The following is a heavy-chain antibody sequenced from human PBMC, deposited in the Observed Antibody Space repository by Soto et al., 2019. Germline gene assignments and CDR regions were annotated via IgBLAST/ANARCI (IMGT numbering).Heavy chain of an antibody. CDR2: IYHSGST. V-gene: IGHV4-4*02. CDR3: ARSSSWYGSLDY. J-gene: IGHJ4*02. CDR1: GGSISSDNW. D-gene: IGHD6-13*01. Sequence: SETLSLTCAVSGGSISSDNWWSWVRQPPGKGLEWIGEIYHSGSTNYNPSLKSRVTISVDKSKTQFSLKLNSVTAADTAVYYCARSSSWYGSLDYWGQGTLVTVSS.